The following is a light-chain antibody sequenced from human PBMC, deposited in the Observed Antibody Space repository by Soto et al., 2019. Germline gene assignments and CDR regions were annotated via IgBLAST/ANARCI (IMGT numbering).Light chain of an antibody. CDR1: SSDVGSYNL. Sequence: ALTQPASVSGSPGQSITISCTGTSSDVGSYNLVSWYQQHPGKAPKLMIYGVSKRPSGVSDRFSGSKSGDTASLTISGLQAEDEADYYCCSYAGVNTFYVFGTGTKLTVL. CDR2: GVS. V-gene: IGLV2-23*02. J-gene: IGLJ1*01. CDR3: CSYAGVNTFYV.